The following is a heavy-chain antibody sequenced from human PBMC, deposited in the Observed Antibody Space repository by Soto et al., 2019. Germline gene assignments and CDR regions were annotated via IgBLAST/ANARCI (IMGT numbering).Heavy chain of an antibody. D-gene: IGHD2-15*01. J-gene: IGHJ4*02. CDR1: GFTFSDHY. V-gene: IGHV3-72*01. Sequence: EVQLVESGGGLVQPGGSLRLSCVASGFTFSDHYMDWVRQAPGKGLEWVGRARNKVNSYTTAYAASVKGRFTISRDDSKNSLYLQMNSLRAEDTAVYYCARDFIFDAATCFDYWGQGTLVTVSS. CDR3: ARDFIFDAATCFDY. CDR2: ARNKVNSYTT.